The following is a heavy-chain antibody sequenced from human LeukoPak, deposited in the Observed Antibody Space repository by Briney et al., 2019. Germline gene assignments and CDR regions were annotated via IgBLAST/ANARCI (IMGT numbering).Heavy chain of an antibody. CDR1: GFSFSSYT. CDR3: ARGDYLWGSGPREAFDI. D-gene: IGHD3-16*01. Sequence: GGSLRLSCAASGFSFSSYTMNWVRQAPGKGLEWVSSISSSGSHIFNADSMKGRFTISRDNANNSLYLQLSSLRAEDTAVYYCARGDYLWGSGPREAFDIWGQGTMVTVSS. CDR2: ISSSGSHI. V-gene: IGHV3-21*01. J-gene: IGHJ3*02.